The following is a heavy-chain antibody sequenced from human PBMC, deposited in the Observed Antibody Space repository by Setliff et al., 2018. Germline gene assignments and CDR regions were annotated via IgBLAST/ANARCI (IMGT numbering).Heavy chain of an antibody. CDR2: IIPIFGTA. J-gene: IGHJ4*01. Sequence: SVKVSCKASGGTFSSYAISWVRQAPGQGLEWMGGIIPIFGTANYAQKFQGRVTITADESTSTAYMELSSLRSEDTAVYYCARADHLVTTTFDYWGQGTLVTVSS. CDR1: GGTFSSYA. CDR3: ARADHLVTTTFDY. D-gene: IGHD4-17*01. V-gene: IGHV1-69*13.